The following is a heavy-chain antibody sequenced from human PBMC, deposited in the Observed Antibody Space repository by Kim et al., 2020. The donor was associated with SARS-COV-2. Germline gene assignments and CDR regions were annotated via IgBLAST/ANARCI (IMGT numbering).Heavy chain of an antibody. D-gene: IGHD5-12*01. V-gene: IGHV3-30*18. CDR3: AKDSGYGGRGYYYGMDV. Sequence: GGSLRLSCEVSGFTFSSYGMHWVRQAPGRGLEWVAVISYDGSSRNYEDSVKGRFTISRDNSKNTLYLQMNSLRAEDTAVYFCAKDSGYGGRGYYYGMDVWGQGTTVTVSS. CDR2: ISYDGSSR. CDR1: GFTFSSYG. J-gene: IGHJ6*02.